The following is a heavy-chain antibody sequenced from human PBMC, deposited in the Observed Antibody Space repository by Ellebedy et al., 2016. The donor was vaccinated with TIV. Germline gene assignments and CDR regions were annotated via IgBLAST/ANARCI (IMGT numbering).Heavy chain of an antibody. D-gene: IGHD2-8*01. CDR2: IKSETDGGST. CDR3: TTDLKWAALWYFDL. Sequence: GESLKISCAASGFAVSSNGMSWVRQAPGKGLEWVGRIKSETDGGSTHYAAPVKDRFTISRDDSKNTLYLQMNSLKSEDTAVYFCTTDLKWAALWYFDLWGRGALVTVSS. J-gene: IGHJ2*01. CDR1: GFAVSSNG. V-gene: IGHV3-15*01.